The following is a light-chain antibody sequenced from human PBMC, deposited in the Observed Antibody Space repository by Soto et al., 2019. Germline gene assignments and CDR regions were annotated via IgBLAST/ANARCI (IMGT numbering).Light chain of an antibody. CDR1: QSVLYSSNNKNY. J-gene: IGKJ2*01. V-gene: IGKV4-1*01. CDR2: WAS. CDR3: QQYYITPYT. Sequence: DIVMTQSPDSLAVSLGERATINCKSSQSVLYSSNNKNYLAWYQQKPGKPPKLLIYWASTREPGVPDRFSGSGSGTDFTLTNSSLQAEDVAVYYCQQYYITPYTFGQGTKLEIK.